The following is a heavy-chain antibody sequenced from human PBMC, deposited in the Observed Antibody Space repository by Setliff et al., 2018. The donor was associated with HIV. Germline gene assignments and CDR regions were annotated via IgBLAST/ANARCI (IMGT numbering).Heavy chain of an antibody. CDR3: ARFQAWQLGRRGGYYYYMDV. V-gene: IGHV4-59*01. CDR2: IHYSGSS. D-gene: IGHD1-1*01. J-gene: IGHJ6*03. CDR1: GGSISGYY. Sequence: TLSLTCTVSGGSISGYYWSWVRQPPEKRLELIGFIHYSGSSDYNPSLKSRITISVDTSRNQFSLVLSSVTAADTAVYYCARFQAWQLGRRGGYYYYMDVWGKGTTVTVSS.